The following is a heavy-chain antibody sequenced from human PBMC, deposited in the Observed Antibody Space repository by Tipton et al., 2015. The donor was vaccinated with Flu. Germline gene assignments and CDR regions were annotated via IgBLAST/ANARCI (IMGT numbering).Heavy chain of an antibody. CDR1: GFTFTGYW. Sequence: SLRLSCAASGFTFTGYWMSWVRQAPGKGLECVAKIKNDGTDKYYVDSMNGRFSISRDNAKKSVYLQMKSLMAEDTAIYYCVRGSGWLDPWGQGTLVTVSS. CDR2: IKNDGTDK. J-gene: IGHJ5*02. CDR3: VRGSGWLDP. V-gene: IGHV3-7*01.